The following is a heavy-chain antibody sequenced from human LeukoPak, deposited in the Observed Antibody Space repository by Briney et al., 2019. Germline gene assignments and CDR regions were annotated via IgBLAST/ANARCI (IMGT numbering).Heavy chain of an antibody. CDR1: GFSFSNAW. Sequence: PGGSLRLSCAASGFSFSNAWMNWVRQAPGKGLEWVGRIKRKTDGGTTDYAAPVKGRFTISRDDSKDTLYLQMNSLKTEDTAVYYCTTPWGYSGYELFDYWGQGTLVTASS. J-gene: IGHJ4*02. V-gene: IGHV3-15*07. D-gene: IGHD5-12*01. CDR3: TTPWGYSGYELFDY. CDR2: IKRKTDGGTT.